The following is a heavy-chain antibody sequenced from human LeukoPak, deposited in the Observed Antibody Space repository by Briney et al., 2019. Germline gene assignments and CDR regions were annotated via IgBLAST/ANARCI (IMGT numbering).Heavy chain of an antibody. D-gene: IGHD3-10*01. CDR3: ARSSITMVRGVIKSTTSWYHYYNMDV. V-gene: IGHV3-30*02. J-gene: IGHJ6*03. CDR2: IRYDGSNK. Sequence: GGSLRLSCAASGFTFSSYGMHWVRQAPGKGLEWVAFIRYDGSNKYYADSVKGRFTIARDNAKNSPYLQMNSLRAEDTAVYYCARSSITMVRGVIKSTTSWYHYYNMDVWGKGTTVTVSS. CDR1: GFTFSSYG.